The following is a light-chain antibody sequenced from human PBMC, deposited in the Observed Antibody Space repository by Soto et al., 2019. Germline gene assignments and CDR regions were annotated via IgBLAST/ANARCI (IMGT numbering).Light chain of an antibody. V-gene: IGKV3-11*01. CDR3: QQRTNWLPLT. CDR1: QSVSSY. J-gene: IGKJ4*01. CDR2: DAS. Sequence: EIVLTQSPATLSLSPGERATLFCRASQSVSSYLAWYQQKPGQAPRLLIYDASNRATGIPARFSGSGSGTDFTLIISSLEPEDFAVYYCQQRTNWLPLTFGGGTKVEIK.